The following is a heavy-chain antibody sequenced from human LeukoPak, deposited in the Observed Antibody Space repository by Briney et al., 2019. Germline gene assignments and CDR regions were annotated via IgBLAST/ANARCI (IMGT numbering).Heavy chain of an antibody. Sequence: PGGSLRLSCAASGFTFSSYGMHWVRQAPGKGLEWVAFIRYDGSNKYYADSVKGRFTISRDNSKNTLYLQMNSLRAEDTAVYYCAKDQGSGSYSYYFDYWGQGTLVTVSS. D-gene: IGHD3-10*01. J-gene: IGHJ4*02. CDR1: GFTFSSYG. V-gene: IGHV3-30*02. CDR3: AKDQGSGSYSYYFDY. CDR2: IRYDGSNK.